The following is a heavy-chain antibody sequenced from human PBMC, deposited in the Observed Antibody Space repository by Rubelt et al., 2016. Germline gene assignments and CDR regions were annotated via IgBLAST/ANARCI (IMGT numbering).Heavy chain of an antibody. Sequence: QVQLQQWGAGLLKPSETLSLTCAVYGGSFSGYYWSWIRQPPGKGLEWIGEINHSGSTNYHPSLKSRVTIQVDTSKNQFSRKLSSVTAAETAVDYWAGGLARAAAAPRRLWFDPWGQGTLVTVSS. J-gene: IGHJ5*02. CDR1: GGSFSGYY. D-gene: IGHD6-13*01. V-gene: IGHV4-34*01. CDR2: INHSGST. CDR3: AGGLARAAAAPRRLWFDP.